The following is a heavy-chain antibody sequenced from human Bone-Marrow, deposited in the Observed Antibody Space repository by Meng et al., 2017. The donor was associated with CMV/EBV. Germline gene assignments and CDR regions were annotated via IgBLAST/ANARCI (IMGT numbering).Heavy chain of an antibody. CDR3: LTYYDFWCGYYTNAFDF. CDR2: IKSKTDGGTT. D-gene: IGHD3-3*01. Sequence: FSNGWMSWVRQAPGKGLEWVGRIKSKTDGGTTDYAAPVKGRFTISRDDSKNTLYMQMNSLQTEDTAVYYCLTYYDFWCGYYTNAFDFWGQGTLVTVSS. J-gene: IGHJ4*02. CDR1: FSNGW. V-gene: IGHV3-15*01.